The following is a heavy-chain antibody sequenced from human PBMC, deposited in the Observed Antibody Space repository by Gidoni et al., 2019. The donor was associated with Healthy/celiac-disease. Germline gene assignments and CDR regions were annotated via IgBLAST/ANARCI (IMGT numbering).Heavy chain of an antibody. V-gene: IGHV4-59*01. J-gene: IGHJ4*02. CDR3: ARARGNDSSGYYGGVDY. D-gene: IGHD3-22*01. Sequence: QVQLQESGPGLVKPSETLPLTCTVSGGAISSYYWSWIRQPPGKGLEWIGYIYYSGSTNYNPSLKSRVTISVDTSKNQFSLKLSSVTAADTAVYYCARARGNDSSGYYGGVDYWGQGTLVTVSS. CDR1: GGAISSYY. CDR2: IYYSGST.